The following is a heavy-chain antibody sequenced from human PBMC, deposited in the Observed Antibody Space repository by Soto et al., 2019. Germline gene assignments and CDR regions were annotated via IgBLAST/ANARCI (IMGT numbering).Heavy chain of an antibody. CDR3: ARDSGYDYRLDF. V-gene: IGHV3-48*02. D-gene: IGHD5-12*01. J-gene: IGHJ4*02. CDR2: ISGDGSAI. Sequence: EVQLVQSGGGLVQPGGSLRLCYVGSRFTFTSHAINWVRQAPGKGLEWLAYISGDGSAIFEADSVKGRFAVSRDNAKTSLYLQMNSLRDEDTAVYYCARDSGYDYRLDFWGQGILVTVSS. CDR1: RFTFTSHA.